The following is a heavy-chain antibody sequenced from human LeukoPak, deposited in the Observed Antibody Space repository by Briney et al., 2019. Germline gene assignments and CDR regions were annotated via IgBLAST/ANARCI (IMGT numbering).Heavy chain of an antibody. J-gene: IGHJ4*02. Sequence: GGSLRLSCAASGFTFSNYNMNWVRQAPGKGLEWLSGVSPPGGGTYYADSVKGRFTISRDDSKNTLSLQMNSLRVEDTAVYYCARDLAWGAFDCWGQGTLVTVSS. CDR1: GFTFSNYN. V-gene: IGHV3-23*01. CDR3: ARDLAWGAFDC. D-gene: IGHD7-27*01. CDR2: VSPPGGGT.